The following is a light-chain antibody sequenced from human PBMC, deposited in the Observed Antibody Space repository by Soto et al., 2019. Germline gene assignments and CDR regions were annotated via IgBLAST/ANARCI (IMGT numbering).Light chain of an antibody. CDR2: NVS. J-gene: IGKJ5*01. V-gene: IGKV1-13*02. Sequence: AIQLTQSPSSLSASVGDTVTITCRASQGVQNRLTWYQQKPGKPPKLLISNVSNLENGVPSRFSGSGSGTDFTLTINSLQPADFATYYCRQFNSYPITFGQGTRL. CDR1: QGVQNR. CDR3: RQFNSYPIT.